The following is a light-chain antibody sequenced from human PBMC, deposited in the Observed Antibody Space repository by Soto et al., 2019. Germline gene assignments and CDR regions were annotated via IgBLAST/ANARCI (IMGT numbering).Light chain of an antibody. Sequence: DIQLTQSPSFLSASVGDRVTITFRASQGISSYLAWYQQKPGKAPKLLIYAASTLRSGVPSRFSGSGSGTDFTLTISSLQPEDFATYYCQHLNTYPLTFGGGTEVEIK. V-gene: IGKV1-9*01. CDR1: QGISSY. CDR3: QHLNTYPLT. CDR2: AAS. J-gene: IGKJ4*01.